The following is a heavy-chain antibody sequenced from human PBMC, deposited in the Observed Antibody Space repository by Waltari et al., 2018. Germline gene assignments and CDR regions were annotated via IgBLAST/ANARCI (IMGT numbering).Heavy chain of an antibody. CDR1: GYSFTSYW. CDR2: IYPGDSDT. V-gene: IGHV5-51*03. D-gene: IGHD2-15*01. J-gene: IGHJ3*02. Sequence: EVQLVQSGAEVKKPGESLKISCKGSGYSFTSYWIGWVRQMPGKGLEWLGIIYPGDSDTRYSPSCQGQVTISADKSISTAYRQWSSLKAADTAMYYCARRRVAATRDDDAFDIWGQGTMVTVSS. CDR3: ARRRVAATRDDDAFDI.